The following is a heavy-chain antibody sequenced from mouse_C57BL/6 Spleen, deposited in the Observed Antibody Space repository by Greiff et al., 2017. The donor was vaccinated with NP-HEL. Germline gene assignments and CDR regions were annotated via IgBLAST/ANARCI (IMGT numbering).Heavy chain of an antibody. CDR3: ASRLTAGGV. CDR2: INPNNGGT. Sequence: EVQLQQSGPELVKPGASVKISCKASGYTFTDYYMNWVKQSHGKSLEWIGDINPNNGGTSYNQKFKGKATLTVDKSSSTAYMELRSLTSEDSAVYYCASRLTAGGVWGTGTTVTVSS. V-gene: IGHV1-26*01. D-gene: IGHD1-2*01. CDR1: GYTFTDYY. J-gene: IGHJ1*03.